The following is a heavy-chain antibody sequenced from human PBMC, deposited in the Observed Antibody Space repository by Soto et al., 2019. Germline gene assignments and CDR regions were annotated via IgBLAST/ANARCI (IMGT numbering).Heavy chain of an antibody. CDR2: ISSSSSYT. Sequence: PGGSLRLSCAASGFTFSDYYMSWIRQAPGKGLEWVSYISSSSSYTNYADSVKGRFTISRDNAKNSLYLQMNSLRAEDTAVYYCARDMRTSYYDILAGPQSGGMDVWGQGTTVTVSS. V-gene: IGHV3-11*05. D-gene: IGHD3-9*01. J-gene: IGHJ6*02. CDR3: ARDMRTSYYDILAGPQSGGMDV. CDR1: GFTFSDYY.